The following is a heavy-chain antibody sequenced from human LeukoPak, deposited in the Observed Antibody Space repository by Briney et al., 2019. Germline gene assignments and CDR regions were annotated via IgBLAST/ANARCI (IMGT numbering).Heavy chain of an antibody. J-gene: IGHJ6*02. Sequence: GRSLRLSCAASGLRINSHGMHWVRQAPGKGLEWGAVIWYDGSNKYYADSVKGRFTISRDNSKNTLYLQMNSLRAEDTAVYYCARDQFPRDYCGMDVWGQGTTVTVSS. CDR2: IWYDGSNK. CDR1: GLRINSHG. D-gene: IGHD2-21*01. CDR3: ARDQFPRDYCGMDV. V-gene: IGHV3-33*01.